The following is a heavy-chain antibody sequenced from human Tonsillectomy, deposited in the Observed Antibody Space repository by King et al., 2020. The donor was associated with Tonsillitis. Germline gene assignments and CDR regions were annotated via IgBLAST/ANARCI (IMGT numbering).Heavy chain of an antibody. D-gene: IGHD2-8*01. Sequence: VQLVESGAEVKKPGASVKFSCKASGYTFSGYYMHWVRQAPGQGLEWMGWINPNSGGTNYAQKFQGRVTLTRDTSISTAYMALSRLRSDDTAVYYCARDYCTNGVCSWFDPWGQGTLVTVSS. CDR1: GYTFSGYY. V-gene: IGHV1-2*02. CDR3: ARDYCTNGVCSWFDP. J-gene: IGHJ5*02. CDR2: INPNSGGT.